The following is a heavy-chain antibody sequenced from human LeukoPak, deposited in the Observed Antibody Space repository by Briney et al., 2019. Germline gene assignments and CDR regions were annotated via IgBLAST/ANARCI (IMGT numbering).Heavy chain of an antibody. J-gene: IGHJ4*02. CDR2: IKEDGSDT. CDR3: ARDQRRLFDY. D-gene: IGHD6-25*01. CDR1: GFTFSNYW. V-gene: IGHV3-7*04. Sequence: WGSLRLSCAASGFTFSNYWMSWVRQAPGKGLEWVANIKEDGSDTYFVDSLRGRFTISRDNAKNLLFLHMNSLRGEDTAVYYCARDQRRLFDYWGQGTLVSVSS.